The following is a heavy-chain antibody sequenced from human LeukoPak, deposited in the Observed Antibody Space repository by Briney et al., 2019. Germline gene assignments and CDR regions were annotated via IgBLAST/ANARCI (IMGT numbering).Heavy chain of an antibody. CDR2: IIPIFGTA. CDR1: GGTFSSYA. Sequence: ASVKVSCKASGGTFSSYAISWVRQAPGQGLEWMGGIIPIFGTANYAQKFQGRATITADESTSTAYMELSGLRSEDTAVYYCAAALYCSSTSCRKSPYYYYGMDVWGQGTTVTVSS. J-gene: IGHJ6*02. CDR3: AAALYCSSTSCRKSPYYYYGMDV. D-gene: IGHD2-2*01. V-gene: IGHV1-69*13.